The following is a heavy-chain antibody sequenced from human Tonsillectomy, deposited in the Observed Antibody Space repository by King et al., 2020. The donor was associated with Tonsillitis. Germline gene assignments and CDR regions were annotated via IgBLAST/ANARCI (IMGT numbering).Heavy chain of an antibody. Sequence: VQLVESGGGVVQPGRSLRLSFAASGFTFRTYAIHLFRQAPGKGLEWVTVIAYDGSNKYYADSVKGRFSTSRDNSKNTVFLQMNSLRAEDTAVYYCARGGGGYSYINGFDIWGQGTMVTVSS. D-gene: IGHD5-18*01. J-gene: IGHJ3*02. CDR2: IAYDGSNK. V-gene: IGHV3-30-3*01. CDR3: ARGGGGYSYINGFDI. CDR1: GFTFRTYA.